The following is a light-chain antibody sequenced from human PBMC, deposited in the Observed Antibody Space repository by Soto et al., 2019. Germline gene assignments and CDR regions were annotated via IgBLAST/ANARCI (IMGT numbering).Light chain of an antibody. CDR2: GAF. Sequence: EIVMTQSPATLSVSPGETATLSCRASESVKTNLAWYQQKPGQAPRLLIYGAFTRAAGIPFRFSGSASGTEFTLTISSLQSEDFAVYYCHQYDSWPLSLGGGTKVEIK. CDR3: HQYDSWPLS. CDR1: ESVKTN. J-gene: IGKJ4*01. V-gene: IGKV3-15*01.